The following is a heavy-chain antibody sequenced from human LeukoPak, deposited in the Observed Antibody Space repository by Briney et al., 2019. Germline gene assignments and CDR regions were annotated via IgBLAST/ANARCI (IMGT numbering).Heavy chain of an antibody. V-gene: IGHV1-46*01. J-gene: IGHJ4*02. Sequence: ASVKVSCKASGYTFTSYNMHWVRQAPGQGLEWMGIINPSGTDSNYAQKFQGRVTMTRDMSTSTVNMELSILRPEDTAVYYCAGDGGGDYDFDYWGQGTLVTVSS. D-gene: IGHD4-17*01. CDR2: INPSGTDS. CDR3: AGDGGGDYDFDY. CDR1: GYTFTSYN.